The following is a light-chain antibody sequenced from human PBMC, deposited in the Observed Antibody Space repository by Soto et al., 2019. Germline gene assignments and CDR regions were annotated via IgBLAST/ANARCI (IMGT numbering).Light chain of an antibody. CDR1: SSDVGGYNY. J-gene: IGLJ2*01. Sequence: QSALTQPASVSGSPGQSITISCTGTSSDVGGYNYVSWYQQHPGKAPKLMIYDVSNRPSGVSNRFSGSKSGNTASLTISGRQADDEADYYCCSYTSSSTIMVFGGGTQLTVL. CDR2: DVS. V-gene: IGLV2-14*01. CDR3: CSYTSSSTIMV.